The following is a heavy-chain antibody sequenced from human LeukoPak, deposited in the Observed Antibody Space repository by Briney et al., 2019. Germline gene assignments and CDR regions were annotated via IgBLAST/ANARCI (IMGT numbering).Heavy chain of an antibody. J-gene: IGHJ5*02. CDR2: IYYSGST. V-gene: IGHV4-30-4*01. CDR1: GGSISSGDYY. Sequence: SETLSLTCTVSGGSISSGDYYWSWIRQPPGKGLEWIGYIYYSGSTYYNPSLKSRVTISVDTPKNQFSLKLSSVTAADTAVYYCARRSSGGQYNWFDPWGQGTLVTVSS. D-gene: IGHD2-15*01. CDR3: ARRSSGGQYNWFDP.